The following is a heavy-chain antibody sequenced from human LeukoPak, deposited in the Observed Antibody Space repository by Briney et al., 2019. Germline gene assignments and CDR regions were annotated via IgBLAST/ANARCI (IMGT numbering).Heavy chain of an antibody. D-gene: IGHD3-16*02. Sequence: PGGSLRLSCTASGFTFGDYAMSWVRQAPGKGLEWVGFIRSKAYGGTTEYAASVKGRFTISRDDSKSIAYLQMNSLKTEDTAVYYCTRNLRSLGELSLNPFDYWGQGTLVTVSS. CDR2: IRSKAYGGTT. J-gene: IGHJ4*02. CDR1: GFTFGDYA. CDR3: TRNLRSLGELSLNPFDY. V-gene: IGHV3-49*04.